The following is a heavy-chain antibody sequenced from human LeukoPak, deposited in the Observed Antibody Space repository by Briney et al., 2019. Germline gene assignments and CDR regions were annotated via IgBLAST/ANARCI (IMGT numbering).Heavy chain of an antibody. CDR1: GFTFSSYA. J-gene: IGHJ1*01. CDR2: IGGSGGST. Sequence: GGSLRLSCAASGFTFSSYAMSWVRQAPGKGLEWVSAIGGSGGSTYYADSVKGRFTISRDNSKNTLYLQMNSLRAEDTAVYYCAKPQGPHIVVVTAIPPEYFQHWGQGTLVTVSS. V-gene: IGHV3-23*01. D-gene: IGHD2-21*02. CDR3: AKPQGPHIVVVTAIPPEYFQH.